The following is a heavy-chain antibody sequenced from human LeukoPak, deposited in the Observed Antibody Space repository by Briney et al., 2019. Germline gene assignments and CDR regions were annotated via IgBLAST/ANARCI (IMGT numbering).Heavy chain of an antibody. CDR2: IIPIFGTA. J-gene: IGHJ4*02. CDR3: ARDLRSSGYYYYSDQ. D-gene: IGHD3-22*01. Sequence: EASVKVSCKASGGTFSSYAISWVRQAPGQGLEWMGGIIPIFGTANYAQKFQGRVTITADESTSTAYMELSSVTAADTAVYYCARDLRSSGYYYYSDQWGQGTLVTVSS. V-gene: IGHV1-69*01. CDR1: GGTFSSYA.